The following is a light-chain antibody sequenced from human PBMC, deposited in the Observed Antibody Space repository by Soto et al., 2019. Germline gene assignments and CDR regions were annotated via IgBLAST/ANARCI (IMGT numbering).Light chain of an antibody. CDR1: SSDVGSYNL. Sequence: QSVLTQPASVSGSPAQSITISCTGASSDVGSYNLVSWYQQHPGKAPKLMIYEGSKRPSGVSNRFSGSKSGNTASLTISGLQAEDEADYYCCSYAGSSTFYVFGIGTKVTVL. CDR3: CSYAGSSTFYV. J-gene: IGLJ1*01. CDR2: EGS. V-gene: IGLV2-23*01.